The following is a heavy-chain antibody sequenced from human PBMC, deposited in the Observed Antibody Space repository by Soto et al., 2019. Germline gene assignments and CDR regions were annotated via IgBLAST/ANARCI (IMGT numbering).Heavy chain of an antibody. Sequence: ASVKVSCKASGYTFTGYYMHWVQQAPGQGLEWMGWINPNSGGTNYAQKFQGRVTMTRDTSISTAYMELSRLRSDDTAVYYCAIIGAYYPYYYYGMDVWGQGTTVTVSS. D-gene: IGHD1-26*01. CDR1: GYTFTGYY. V-gene: IGHV1-2*02. CDR3: AIIGAYYPYYYYGMDV. J-gene: IGHJ6*02. CDR2: INPNSGGT.